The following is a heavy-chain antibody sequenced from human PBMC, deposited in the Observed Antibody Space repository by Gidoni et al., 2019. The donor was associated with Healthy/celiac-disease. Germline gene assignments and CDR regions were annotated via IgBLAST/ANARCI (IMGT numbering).Heavy chain of an antibody. CDR3: ARIQGVTRVYYYYYGMDV. CDR1: GFSLSNARMG. CDR2: IFSNDEK. Sequence: QVTLKESGPVLVKPTETLTLTCTVSGFSLSNARMGVSWIRQPPGKALEWLAHIFSNDEKSYSTSLKSRLTISKYTSKSQVVLTMTTMDPVDTATYYCARIQGVTRVYYYYYGMDVWGQGTTVTVSS. V-gene: IGHV2-26*01. J-gene: IGHJ6*02. D-gene: IGHD4-17*01.